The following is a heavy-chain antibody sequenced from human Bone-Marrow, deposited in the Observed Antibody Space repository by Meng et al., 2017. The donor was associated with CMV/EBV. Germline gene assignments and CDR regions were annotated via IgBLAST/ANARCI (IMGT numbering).Heavy chain of an antibody. CDR1: GFTFSSYW. D-gene: IGHD3-22*01. V-gene: IGHV3-74*01. CDR3: AKDVQYYYDSNVYLYC. Sequence: GESLKISCAASGFTFSSYWMHWVRQAPGKGLVWVSRINSDGSSTSYADSVKGRFTISRDDDKNSLYLQMDSLRAEDTALYYCAKDVQYYYDSNVYLYCWGQGTLVTVSS. CDR2: INSDGSST. J-gene: IGHJ4*02.